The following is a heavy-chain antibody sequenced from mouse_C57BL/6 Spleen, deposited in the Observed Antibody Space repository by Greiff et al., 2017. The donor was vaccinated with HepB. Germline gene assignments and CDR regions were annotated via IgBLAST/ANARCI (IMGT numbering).Heavy chain of an antibody. CDR2: ISSGGSYT. Sequence: EVNVVESGGDLVKPGGSLKLSCAASGFTFSSYGMSWVRQTPDKRLEWVATISSGGSYTYYPDSVKGRFTISRDNAKNTLYLQMSSLKSEDTAMYYCARQYGNYEYAMDYWGQGTSVTVSS. CDR1: GFTFSSYG. CDR3: ARQYGNYEYAMDY. D-gene: IGHD2-1*01. J-gene: IGHJ4*01. V-gene: IGHV5-6*01.